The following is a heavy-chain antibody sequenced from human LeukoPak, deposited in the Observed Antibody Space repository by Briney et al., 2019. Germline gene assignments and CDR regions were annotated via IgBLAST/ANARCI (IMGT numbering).Heavy chain of an antibody. CDR3: AREKMLP. CDR2: IKHDGSEK. D-gene: IGHD3-10*02. J-gene: IGHJ4*02. Sequence: GGALRLSCAASGFTFSSYSMYWVRQAPGKGLEWVANIKHDGSEKYYVDSVMGRFTISRDNAKNSLYLQMNSLRAEDTAVYYCAREKMLPWGQGTLVTVSS. V-gene: IGHV3-7*01. CDR1: GFTFSSYS.